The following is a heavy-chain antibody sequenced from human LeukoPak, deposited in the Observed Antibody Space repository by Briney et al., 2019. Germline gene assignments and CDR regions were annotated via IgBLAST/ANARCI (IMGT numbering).Heavy chain of an antibody. D-gene: IGHD2-15*01. Sequence: SETLSLTCTVSGGSISSGDYYWSWIRQPPGKGLEWIGYIYYSGSTYYNPSLKSRVTISVDTSKNQFSLKLSSVTAADTAVYYCARILTFDAFDIWGQGTMVTVSS. V-gene: IGHV4-30-4*08. CDR2: IYYSGST. J-gene: IGHJ3*02. CDR1: GGSISSGDYY. CDR3: ARILTFDAFDI.